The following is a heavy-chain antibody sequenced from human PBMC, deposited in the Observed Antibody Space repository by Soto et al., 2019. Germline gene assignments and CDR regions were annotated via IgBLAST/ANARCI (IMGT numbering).Heavy chain of an antibody. CDR3: ARPGGSGFTFDY. CDR1: GGSISSGGYS. Sequence: QLQLQESGSGLVKPSQTLSLTCAVSGGSISSGGYSWSWIRQPPGKGLEWIGNIYHSGSSYYNPSLKSRVTISVDGSKNQFSLRLSSVTAADTAVYYCARPGGSGFTFDYWGQGTLVTVSS. CDR2: IYHSGSS. V-gene: IGHV4-30-2*01. D-gene: IGHD6-25*01. J-gene: IGHJ4*02.